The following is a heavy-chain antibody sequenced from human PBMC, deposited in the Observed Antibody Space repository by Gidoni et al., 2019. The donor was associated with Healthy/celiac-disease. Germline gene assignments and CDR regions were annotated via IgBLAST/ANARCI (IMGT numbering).Heavy chain of an antibody. Sequence: EVQLVESGGGLVKPGGSLRLSCAASGFPFSSYSMNWVRQAPGKGLEWVSSISSSSSYIYYADSVKGRFTISRDNAKNSLYLQMNSLRAEDTAVYYCARDIYVAAMVIYYYYGMDVWGQGTTVTVSS. D-gene: IGHD5-18*01. J-gene: IGHJ6*02. CDR2: ISSSSSYI. CDR1: GFPFSSYS. V-gene: IGHV3-21*01. CDR3: ARDIYVAAMVIYYYYGMDV.